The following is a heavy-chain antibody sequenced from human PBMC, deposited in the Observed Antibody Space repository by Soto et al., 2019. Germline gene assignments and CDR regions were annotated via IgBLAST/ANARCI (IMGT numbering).Heavy chain of an antibody. CDR1: GGTFSSYA. CDR3: AREWPTGVNWFDP. V-gene: IGHV1-69*13. CDR2: IIPIFGTA. Sequence: SVKVSCKASGGTFSSYAISWVRQAPGQGLEWMGGIIPIFGTANYAQKFQGRVTITADESTSTAYMELSSLRSEDTAVYYCAREWPTGVNWFDPWGQGTLVTVSS. J-gene: IGHJ5*02. D-gene: IGHD4-17*01.